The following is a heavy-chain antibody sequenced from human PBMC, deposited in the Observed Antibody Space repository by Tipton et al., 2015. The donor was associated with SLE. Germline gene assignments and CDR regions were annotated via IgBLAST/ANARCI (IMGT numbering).Heavy chain of an antibody. J-gene: IGHJ4*02. V-gene: IGHV3-23*01. CDR2: ISGSGGSA. Sequence: GSLRLSCAASGFTFSSYAVSWVRQAPGKGLEWVSAISGSGGSAYYADSVKGRFTISRDNSKNTLYLQMNSLRAEDTAVYYCARDLAVDGFDYWGQGTLVTVSS. CDR3: ARDLAVDGFDY. D-gene: IGHD6-19*01. CDR1: GFTFSSYA.